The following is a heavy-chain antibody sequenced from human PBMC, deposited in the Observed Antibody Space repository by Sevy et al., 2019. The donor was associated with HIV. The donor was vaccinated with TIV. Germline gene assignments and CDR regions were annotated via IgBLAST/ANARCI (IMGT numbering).Heavy chain of an antibody. V-gene: IGHV4-59*01. Sequence: SETLSLTCTVSGGSISGYYWSWIRQPPGKGLEWIGYIYYSGSTNYNPSLKNRVTMSVDTSKNQFSLKLSSVNAAYTAVYYCARTPVIMITSGGVIALRQFDFWGQGTLVTVSS. J-gene: IGHJ4*02. D-gene: IGHD3-16*02. CDR3: ARTPVIMITSGGVIALRQFDF. CDR1: GGSISGYY. CDR2: IYYSGST.